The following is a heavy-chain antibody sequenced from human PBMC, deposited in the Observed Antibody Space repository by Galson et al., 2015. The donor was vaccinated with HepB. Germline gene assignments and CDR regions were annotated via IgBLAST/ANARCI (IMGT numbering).Heavy chain of an antibody. CDR2: IIPILGIA. CDR3: ARDQGDYDSSGCQPYYFDY. V-gene: IGHV1-69*04. Sequence: SVKVSCKASGGTFSSYAISWVRQAPGQGLEWMGRIIPILGIANYAQKFQGRVTITADKSTSTAYMELSSLRSEDTAVYYCARDQGDYDSSGCQPYYFDYWGQGTLVTVSS. J-gene: IGHJ4*02. CDR1: GGTFSSYA. D-gene: IGHD3-22*01.